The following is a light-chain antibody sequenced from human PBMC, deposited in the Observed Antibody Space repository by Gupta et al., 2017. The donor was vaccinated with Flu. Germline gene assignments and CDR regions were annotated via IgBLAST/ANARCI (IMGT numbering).Light chain of an antibody. V-gene: IGLV2-14*01. CDR2: EVM. CDR1: SSNVGVYTY. CDR3: SSYTSSNSLE. Sequence: TSSNVGVYTYDSGYQQHPGKAPKLMIYEVMNRPSGVSIRISCSKSGNTASLTMSGLQAEDEADDYCSSYTSSNSLEFGGGTKLTVL. J-gene: IGLJ3*02.